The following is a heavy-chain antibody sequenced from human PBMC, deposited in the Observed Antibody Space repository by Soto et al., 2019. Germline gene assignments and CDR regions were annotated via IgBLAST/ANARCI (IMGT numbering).Heavy chain of an antibody. V-gene: IGHV4-39*01. Sequence: QLQLQESGPGLVKPSETLSLTCVVSGGSISSSNYYWGWIRQPPGKGLELIGNIYYSGNTYYNPSLKIRVTISVDTSKSQFSLKLSSVTAADTAVYYCARLRAGPDNDWCWAFDYWGQGTLVTVSS. CDR1: GGSISSSNYY. CDR3: ARLRAGPDNDWCWAFDY. D-gene: IGHD3-9*01. CDR2: IYYSGNT. J-gene: IGHJ4*02.